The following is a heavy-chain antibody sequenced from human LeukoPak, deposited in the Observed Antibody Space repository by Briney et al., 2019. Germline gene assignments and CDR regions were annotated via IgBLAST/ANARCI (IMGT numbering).Heavy chain of an antibody. CDR1: GFTFSTYD. Sequence: GGSLRLSCEVCGFTFSTYDMNWVRQAPGKGLEWVSYISETSSPIYYADSVRGRFTISRDNAKNSLYLQMNSLRAEDTAVYYCARDPGYGYSGAFDIWGQGTMVTVSS. J-gene: IGHJ3*02. CDR3: ARDPGYGYSGAFDI. D-gene: IGHD5-18*01. V-gene: IGHV3-48*01. CDR2: ISETSSPI.